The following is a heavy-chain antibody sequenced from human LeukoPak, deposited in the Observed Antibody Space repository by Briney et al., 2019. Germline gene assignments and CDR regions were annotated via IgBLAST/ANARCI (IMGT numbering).Heavy chain of an antibody. CDR2: IYYSGST. D-gene: IGHD1-26*01. V-gene: IGHV4-59*01. Sequence: PSETLSLTCTVSGGSLSSYYWSWIRQPPGKGLEWIGYIYYSGSTNYNPSLKRRVTISVDTSKNQFSLKLSSVTAADTAVYYCARVHSGVGATRWGQGTLVTVSS. CDR1: GGSLSSYY. CDR3: ARVHSGVGATR. J-gene: IGHJ4*02.